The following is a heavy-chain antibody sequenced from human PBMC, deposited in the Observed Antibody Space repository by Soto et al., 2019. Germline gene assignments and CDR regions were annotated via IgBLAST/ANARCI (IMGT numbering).Heavy chain of an antibody. Sequence: SETLSLTCTVSGGSISSYYWSWIRQPAGKGLEWIGRIYTNGSTNYNPSLKSRVTMSVGTSKNQFSLKLSSVTAADTAVYYCARDGPPVRGYYYYYGMDVWGQGTTVTVSS. CDR1: GGSISSYY. V-gene: IGHV4-4*07. J-gene: IGHJ6*02. CDR2: IYTNGST. CDR3: ARDGPPVRGYYYYYGMDV.